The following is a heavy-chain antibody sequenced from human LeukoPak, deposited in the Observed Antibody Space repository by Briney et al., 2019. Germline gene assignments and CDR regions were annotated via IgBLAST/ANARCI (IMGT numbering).Heavy chain of an antibody. CDR3: ARARLRLGGFDP. CDR2: INPSGGST. J-gene: IGHJ5*02. V-gene: IGHV1-46*01. D-gene: IGHD5-12*01. Sequence: ASVKVSCKASGYTFTSYYMHWVQQAPGQGLEWMGIINPSGGSTSYAQKFQGRVTMTRDTSISTAYMELSRLRSDDTAVYYCARARLRLGGFDPWGQGTLVTVSS. CDR1: GYTFTSYY.